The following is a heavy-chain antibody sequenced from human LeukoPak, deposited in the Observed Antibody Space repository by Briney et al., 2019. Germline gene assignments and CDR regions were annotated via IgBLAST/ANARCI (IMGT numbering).Heavy chain of an antibody. CDR2: IWYDGSNK. V-gene: IGHV3-33*01. J-gene: IGHJ3*02. CDR1: GFTFSSYG. Sequence: QPGGSLRLSCAASGFTFSSYGMHWVRQAPGKGLEWVAVIWYDGSNKYYADSVKGRFTISRDNSKNTLYLQMNSLRAEDTAVYYCARDDYVWGSYRYTIANAFDIWGQETMVTVSS. CDR3: ARDDYVWGSYRYTIANAFDI. D-gene: IGHD3-16*02.